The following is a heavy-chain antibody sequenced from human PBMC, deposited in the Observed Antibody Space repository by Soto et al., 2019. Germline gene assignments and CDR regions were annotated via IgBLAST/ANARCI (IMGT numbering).Heavy chain of an antibody. CDR1: GYTFTGYY. CDR2: INPNSGGT. J-gene: IGHJ4*02. CDR3: AREASGDTAMVTDYFDY. D-gene: IGHD5-18*01. V-gene: IGHV1-2*04. Sequence: ASVKVSCKASGYTFTGYYMHWARQAPGQGLEWMGWINPNSGGTNYAQKFQGWVTMTRDTSISTAYMELSRLRSDDTAVYYCAREASGDTAMVTDYFDYWGQGTLVTVSS.